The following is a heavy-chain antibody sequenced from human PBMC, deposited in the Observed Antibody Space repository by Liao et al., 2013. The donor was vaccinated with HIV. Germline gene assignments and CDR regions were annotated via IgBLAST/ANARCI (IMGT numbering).Heavy chain of an antibody. Sequence: QVQLQESGPGLVQPSETLSLTCTVSGGSVNSYYWNWIRQPAGKGLEWIGRIESDGGTNYNPSLKSRLSLSIDTSKNQFSLKLKSVTAADTALLFLLRETGTGRGIIVGTFDYWGRGSDGHRLV. V-gene: IGHV4-4*07. CDR3: LRETGTGRGIIVGTFDY. J-gene: IGHJ4*02. D-gene: IGHD3-3*01. CDR1: GGSVNSYY. CDR2: IESDGGT.